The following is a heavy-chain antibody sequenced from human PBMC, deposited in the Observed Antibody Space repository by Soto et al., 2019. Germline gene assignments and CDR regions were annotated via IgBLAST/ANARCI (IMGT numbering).Heavy chain of an antibody. V-gene: IGHV4-34*01. CDR2: INQSVGT. Sequence: SETLSLTCSVYGSSLIGYDCSLIRQSPVKGVEWILQINQSVGTNYNPSLNSLVTISKDTSKDQFSLRLSSVKAEDTAIYYCDRDTYENAFDTWGRGTMVTVSS. D-gene: IGHD2-21*01. CDR3: DRDTYENAFDT. J-gene: IGHJ3*02. CDR1: GSSLIGYD.